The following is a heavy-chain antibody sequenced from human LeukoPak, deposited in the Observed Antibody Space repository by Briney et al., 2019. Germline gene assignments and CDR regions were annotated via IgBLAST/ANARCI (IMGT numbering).Heavy chain of an antibody. CDR2: IYPRDGST. CDR1: GYTFTSNY. J-gene: IGHJ4*02. CDR3: ARDQEGFDY. V-gene: IGHV1-46*01. Sequence: ASVKASCKASGYTFTSNYIHWVRQAPGQGLEWMGMIYPRDGSTSYAQKVQGRVTVTRDTSTSTVHMELSGLRSEDTAVYYCARDQEGFDYWGQGTLVTVSS.